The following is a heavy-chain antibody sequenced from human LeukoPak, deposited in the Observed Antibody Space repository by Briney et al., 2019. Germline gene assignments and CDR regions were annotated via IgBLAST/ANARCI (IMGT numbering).Heavy chain of an antibody. J-gene: IGHJ6*03. D-gene: IGHD6-13*01. Sequence: GGSLRLSCAASGFTVSSNYMSWVRQAPGKGLKWVSVIYSGGSTYYADSVKGRFTISRDNSKNTLYLQMNSLRAEDTAVYYCARLLQQLVYYYYYYMDVWGKGTTVTVSS. CDR2: IYSGGST. CDR1: GFTVSSNY. V-gene: IGHV3-53*01. CDR3: ARLLQQLVYYYYYYMDV.